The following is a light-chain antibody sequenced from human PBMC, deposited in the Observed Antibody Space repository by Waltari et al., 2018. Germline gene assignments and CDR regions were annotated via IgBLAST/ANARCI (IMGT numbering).Light chain of an antibody. CDR2: DAS. Sequence: EIVLTQSPGTLSLSPGERATLSCRASQTISNYLAWYQQKPGQAPRLLIYDASSRAIGIPDRFSGSGSGTDFTLTISRLEPEDLAMYYCQQYGSSPTFGQGTKLEIK. J-gene: IGKJ2*01. V-gene: IGKV3-20*01. CDR1: QTISNY. CDR3: QQYGSSPT.